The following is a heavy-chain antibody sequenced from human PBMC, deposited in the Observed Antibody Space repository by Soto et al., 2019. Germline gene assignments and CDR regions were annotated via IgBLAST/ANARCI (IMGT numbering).Heavy chain of an antibody. CDR3: ARYGYSYGSFDY. D-gene: IGHD5-18*01. V-gene: IGHV1-46*01. J-gene: IGHJ4*02. Sequence: QVQLVQSGAEVKKPGASVKVSCKASGYTFTSYYMHWVRQDPGQGLEWMGIINPSGGSTSYAQKSQGRVTMTRDTSTSTVYMELSSLRSEDTAVYYCARYGYSYGSFDYWGQGTLVTVSS. CDR1: GYTFTSYY. CDR2: INPSGGST.